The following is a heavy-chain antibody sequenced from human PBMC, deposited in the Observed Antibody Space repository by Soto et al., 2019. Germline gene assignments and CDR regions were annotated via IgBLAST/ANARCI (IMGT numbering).Heavy chain of an antibody. V-gene: IGHV1-69*04. CDR2: IIPILGIA. J-gene: IGHJ4*02. CDR1: GGTFSIYT. Sequence: SVKVSCKASGGTFSIYTISWVRQAPGQGLEWMGRIIPILGIANYAQKFQGRVTITADKSTSTAYMELSSLRSEDTAVYYCARDLTGGFFDYWGQGTLVTVSS. CDR3: ARDLTGGFFDY. D-gene: IGHD7-27*01.